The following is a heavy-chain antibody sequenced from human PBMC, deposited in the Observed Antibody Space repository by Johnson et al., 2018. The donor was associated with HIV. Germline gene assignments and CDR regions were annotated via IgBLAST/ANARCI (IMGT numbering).Heavy chain of an antibody. CDR1: GLTFSSSY. Sequence: VQLVESGGGLIQPGGSLRLSCAASGLTFSSSYMSWVRQAPGKGLEWVSVIYSGGSTYYADSVKGRFTVSRDNSKNTVYLQMNSLRAEDTAVYYCARGALQRGSWYGRDAFDIWGQGTMVTVSS. CDR2: IYSGGST. D-gene: IGHD6-13*01. CDR3: ARGALQRGSWYGRDAFDI. V-gene: IGHV3-66*03. J-gene: IGHJ3*02.